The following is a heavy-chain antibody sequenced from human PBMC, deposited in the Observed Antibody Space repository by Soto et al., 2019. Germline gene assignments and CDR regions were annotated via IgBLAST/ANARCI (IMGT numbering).Heavy chain of an antibody. V-gene: IGHV3-7*04. J-gene: IGHJ5*02. CDR1: GFSFSNYW. CDR2: MKEDGSEK. Sequence: GGSLRLSCVASGFSFSNYWMGWVRQAPGKGLEWVANMKEDGSEKYYLDSVKGRFTISRDNAKNSLSLQMNSLRGEDTAVYYCAGGVYELDPWGQGTLVTVSS. CDR3: AGGVYELDP. D-gene: IGHD3-16*01.